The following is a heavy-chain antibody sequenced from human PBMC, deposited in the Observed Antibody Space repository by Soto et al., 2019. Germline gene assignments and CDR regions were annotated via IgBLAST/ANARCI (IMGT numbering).Heavy chain of an antibody. CDR2: ITSNGGST. D-gene: IGHD6-25*01. Sequence: EVQLVESGGGLVQPGGSLRLSCAASGFTFTTYGIHWVRQAPGKGLGFVSAITSNGGSTYYADSVKGRFTISRDNSKNTVYLQMGSLSVEDMGVYYCARARRDCSSSSGYLYYFDYWGQGTLVTVSS. V-gene: IGHV3-64*07. CDR1: GFTFTTYG. CDR3: ARARRDCSSSSGYLYYFDY. J-gene: IGHJ4*02.